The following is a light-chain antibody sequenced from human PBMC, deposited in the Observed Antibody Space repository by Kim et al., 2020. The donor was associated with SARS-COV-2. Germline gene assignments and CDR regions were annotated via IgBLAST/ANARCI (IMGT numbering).Light chain of an antibody. J-gene: IGLJ1*01. CDR3: NYHSRTSTYV. CDR1: RSGVGGYNY. CDR2: DVN. V-gene: IGLV2-14*03. Sequence: GQSISMSGTATRSGVGGYNYVSWYQQHPGTAPNLIIYDVNTRPSGVSDRFSGSESGYTASLTISGLQDEDEADYYCNYHSRTSTYVFGTGTKVTVL.